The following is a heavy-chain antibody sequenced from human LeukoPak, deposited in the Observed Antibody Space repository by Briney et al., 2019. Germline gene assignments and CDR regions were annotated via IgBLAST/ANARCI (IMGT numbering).Heavy chain of an antibody. CDR2: IIPIFGTA. Sequence: SVKVSCKASGGTFSNSAISWVRQAPGQGLEWMGGIIPIFGTANYAQKVQGRGTITTDESTTTDSMGLHSNRSKDKAVYYCSSIEVDTASGRYWGQGTLVTVSS. CDR1: GGTFSNSA. CDR3: SSIEVDTASGRY. J-gene: IGHJ4*02. V-gene: IGHV1-69*05. D-gene: IGHD5-18*01.